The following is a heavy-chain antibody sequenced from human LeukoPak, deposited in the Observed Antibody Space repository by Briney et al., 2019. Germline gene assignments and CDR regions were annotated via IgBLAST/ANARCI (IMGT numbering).Heavy chain of an antibody. CDR2: INHSGST. Sequence: SETLSLTCAVYGGSFSGYYWSWIRQPPGKGLEWMGEINHSGSTNYNPSLKSRVTISVDTSKNQFSLKLSSVTAADTAVYYCARGVGYWGQGTLVTVSS. J-gene: IGHJ4*02. D-gene: IGHD1-26*01. CDR1: GGSFSGYY. CDR3: ARGVGY. V-gene: IGHV4-34*01.